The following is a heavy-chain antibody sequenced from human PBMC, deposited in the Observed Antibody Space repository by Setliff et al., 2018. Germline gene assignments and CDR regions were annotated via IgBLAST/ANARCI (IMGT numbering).Heavy chain of an antibody. J-gene: IGHJ4*02. Sequence: SETLSLTCTVSGGSISSMSYYWGWMRQPPGKGLEWIGSIYHSGSSYYNSSLRSRVTISVDTSKNQFSLILRSVTAADTAVYYFRLANCSKNCEEAPDYWSQGTLVTVSS. CDR3: RLANCSKNCEEAPDY. CDR1: GGSISSMSYY. CDR2: IYHSGSS. D-gene: IGHD2-2*01. V-gene: IGHV4-39*07.